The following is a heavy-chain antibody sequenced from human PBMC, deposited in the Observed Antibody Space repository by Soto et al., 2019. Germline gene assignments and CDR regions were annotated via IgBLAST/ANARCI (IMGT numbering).Heavy chain of an antibody. Sequence: QITLKESGPTLVKPTQTLTLTCTFSAFSLSTGGVGVGWIRQPPGKALEWLALIYWDDDKRYSPSLRSRLTINKDTSKNQLVLTMTNMDPVDTATYYCIQSRCGGDCLQSYASYYYYGMDVWGQGTTVTVSS. J-gene: IGHJ6*02. V-gene: IGHV2-5*02. CDR2: IYWDDDK. CDR3: IQSRCGGDCLQSYASYYYYGMDV. CDR1: AFSLSTGGVG. D-gene: IGHD2-21*02.